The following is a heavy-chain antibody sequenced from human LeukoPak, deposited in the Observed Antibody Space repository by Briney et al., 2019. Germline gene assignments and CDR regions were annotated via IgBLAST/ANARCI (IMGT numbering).Heavy chain of an antibody. J-gene: IGHJ3*02. Sequence: GGSLRLSCAASKFAFSSYAMSWVRQAPGKGLEWVSAISGGGGNTYYADSVKGRFTISRDNSKNTLYLQMNGLRAKDTAVYYCGKNRYSGSLSPFDIWGQGTMVTVSS. V-gene: IGHV3-23*01. CDR2: ISGGGGNT. CDR1: KFAFSSYA. CDR3: GKNRYSGSLSPFDI. D-gene: IGHD1-26*01.